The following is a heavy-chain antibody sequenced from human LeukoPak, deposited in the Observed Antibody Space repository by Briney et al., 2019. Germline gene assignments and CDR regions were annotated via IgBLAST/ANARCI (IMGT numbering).Heavy chain of an antibody. D-gene: IGHD3-3*01. CDR2: IYTSGST. Sequence: PSQTLSLTCTVSGGSLSSGSYYWSWIRQPAGKGLEWIGRIYTSGSTNYNPSLKSRVTISVNTSKNQFSLKLSSVTAADTAVYYCARWYYDFWSGLTYFDYWGQGTLVTVSS. CDR1: GGSLSSGSYY. CDR3: ARWYYDFWSGLTYFDY. J-gene: IGHJ4*02. V-gene: IGHV4-61*02.